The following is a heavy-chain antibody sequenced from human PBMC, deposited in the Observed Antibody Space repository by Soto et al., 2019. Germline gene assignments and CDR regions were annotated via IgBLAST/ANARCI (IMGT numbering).Heavy chain of an antibody. CDR2: IYYSGST. Sequence: QLQLQESGPGLVKPSETLSLTCTVSGGSISSSSYYWGWIRQPPGKGLEWIGSIYYSGSTYYNPSLKSRVTISVDTSKNQFSLKLSSVTAADTAVYYCARSPIVWDMVRGVTRIYYFDYWGQGTLVTVSS. D-gene: IGHD3-10*01. V-gene: IGHV4-39*01. CDR3: ARSPIVWDMVRGVTRIYYFDY. CDR1: GGSISSSSYY. J-gene: IGHJ4*02.